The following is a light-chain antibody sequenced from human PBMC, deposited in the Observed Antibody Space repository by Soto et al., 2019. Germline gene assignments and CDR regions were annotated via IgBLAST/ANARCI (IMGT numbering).Light chain of an antibody. CDR2: DAS. Sequence: DIWLTQSPSSLSASVGDRVTITCQASQDISNYLNWYQQKPGKAPKLLIYDASNLETGVPSRFSGSGSGTEFTFTISSLQSEDIATYYCQQYDNLPRTFGQGTRLEIK. J-gene: IGKJ5*01. V-gene: IGKV1-33*01. CDR3: QQYDNLPRT. CDR1: QDISNY.